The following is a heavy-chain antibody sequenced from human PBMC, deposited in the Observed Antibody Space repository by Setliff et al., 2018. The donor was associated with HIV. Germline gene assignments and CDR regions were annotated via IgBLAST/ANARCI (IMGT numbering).Heavy chain of an antibody. J-gene: IGHJ4*02. Sequence: KTSETLSLTCTVSGGSINSGSYYWGWIRQPPEKGLEWIGTMFCSGSTYYNPSLKSRVTIFIDTSKNQFSLRLSSVTAADTAVYYCARFYDYYGHRLDYWGQGTQVTVSS. CDR1: GGSINSGSYY. D-gene: IGHD3-16*01. V-gene: IGHV4-39*01. CDR2: MFCSGST. CDR3: ARFYDYYGHRLDY.